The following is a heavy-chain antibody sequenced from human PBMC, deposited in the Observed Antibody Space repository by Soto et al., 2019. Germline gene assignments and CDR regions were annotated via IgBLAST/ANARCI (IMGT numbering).Heavy chain of an antibody. CDR3: ARDFSSTVTTPYGY. J-gene: IGHJ4*02. D-gene: IGHD4-17*01. Sequence: EASVKVSCKASGYTFTSYGISWVRQAPGQGLEWMGWISAYNGNTNYAQKLQGRVTMTTDTSTSTAYMELRSLRSDDTAVYYCARDFSSTVTTPYGYWGQGTLVTVSS. CDR1: GYTFTSYG. CDR2: ISAYNGNT. V-gene: IGHV1-18*01.